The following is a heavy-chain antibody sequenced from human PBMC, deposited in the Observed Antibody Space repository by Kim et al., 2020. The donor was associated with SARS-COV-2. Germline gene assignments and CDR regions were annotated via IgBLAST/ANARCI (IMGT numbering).Heavy chain of an antibody. CDR3: ARAGCSGGSCYSGLYYYYYYGMDV. D-gene: IGHD2-15*01. J-gene: IGHJ6*02. CDR1: GYTFTGYY. Sequence: ASVKVSCKASGYTFTGYYMHWVRQAPGQGLEWMGWINPNSGGTNYAQKFQGRVTMTRDTSISTAYMELSRLRSDDTAVYYCARAGCSGGSCYSGLYYYYYYGMDVWGQGTTVTVSS. CDR2: INPNSGGT. V-gene: IGHV1-2*02.